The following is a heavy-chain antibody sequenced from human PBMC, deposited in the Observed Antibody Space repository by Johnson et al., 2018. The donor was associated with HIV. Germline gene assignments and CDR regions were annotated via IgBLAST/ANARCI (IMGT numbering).Heavy chain of an antibody. CDR1: GFTFSSYD. D-gene: IGHD2-15*01. V-gene: IGHV3-13*01. Sequence: VQLVESGGGVVQPGRSLRLSCAASGFTFSSYDMHWVRQATGKGLEWVSAIGTAGDTYYPGSVKGRFTISRENAKNSLYLQMNSMRAEDTAVYYCAKDRWVGVGDAFDIWGQGTMVTVSS. CDR3: AKDRWVGVGDAFDI. CDR2: IGTAGDT. J-gene: IGHJ3*02.